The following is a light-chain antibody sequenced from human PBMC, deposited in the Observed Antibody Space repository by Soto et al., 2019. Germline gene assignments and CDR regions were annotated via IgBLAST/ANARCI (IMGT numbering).Light chain of an antibody. CDR1: SSDVGGYKY. Sequence: QSVLTQPASVSGSPGQSITISCTGTSSDVGGYKYVSWYQQHPGKAPKLMIYEVSNRPSGVSDRFSGSKSGNTASLTISGLQAEDEADYYCCSYTSSSTLYVFGTGTKLTVL. J-gene: IGLJ1*01. CDR3: CSYTSSSTLYV. CDR2: EVS. V-gene: IGLV2-14*01.